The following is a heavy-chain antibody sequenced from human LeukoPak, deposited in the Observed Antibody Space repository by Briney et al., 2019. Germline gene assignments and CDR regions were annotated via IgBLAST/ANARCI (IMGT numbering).Heavy chain of an antibody. CDR2: IRYDGSNK. V-gene: IGHV3-30*02. J-gene: IGHJ6*03. D-gene: IGHD5-12*01. CDR3: AKGGGYEAQYYHYYLDV. Sequence: GGSLRLSCAASGFTFISYGMQWVRQAPGKGLEWVAFIRYDGSNKYYADSVKGRFTISRDNSKNTLYLQMKSLRAEDTAVYYCAKGGGYEAQYYHYYLDVWGKGTTVTISS. CDR1: GFTFISYG.